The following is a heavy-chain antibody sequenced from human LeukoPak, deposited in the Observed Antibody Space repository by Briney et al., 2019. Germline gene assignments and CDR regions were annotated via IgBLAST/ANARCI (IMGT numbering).Heavy chain of an antibody. V-gene: IGHV3-66*01. CDR3: ARAGTVGDTVFAW. D-gene: IGHD1-26*01. Sequence: GGALRLSCAASGVTLSSNHMSWGRDAPGKGVEWGSVIYSGSTAYSAAPVKGRFTISRDNSKNPLYLHMTSLTADDSAVSYCARAGTVGDTVFAWWSQGTSVSVSS. CDR2: IYSGSTA. CDR1: GVTLSSNH. J-gene: IGHJ1*01.